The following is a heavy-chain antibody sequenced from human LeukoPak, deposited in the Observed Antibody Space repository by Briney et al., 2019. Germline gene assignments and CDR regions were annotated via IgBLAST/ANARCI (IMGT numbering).Heavy chain of an antibody. J-gene: IGHJ4*02. CDR1: GYTFTSYY. Sequence: ASVKVSCKASGYTFTSYYMHWVRQAPGQGLEWMGWINPNSGGTNYAQKFQGRVTMTRDTSISTAYMELSRLRSDDTAVYYCARGATAMVLGPIDYWGQGTLVTVSS. CDR2: INPNSGGT. CDR3: ARGATAMVLGPIDY. V-gene: IGHV1-2*02. D-gene: IGHD5-18*01.